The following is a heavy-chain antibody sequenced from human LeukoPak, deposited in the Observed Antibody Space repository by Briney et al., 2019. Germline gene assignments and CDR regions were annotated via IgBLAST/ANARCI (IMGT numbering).Heavy chain of an antibody. CDR1: GGSISSYY. CDR3: ARVGAVSSTSSAGYYYYYMDV. D-gene: IGHD2-2*01. V-gene: IGHV4-59*01. J-gene: IGHJ6*03. CDR2: IYYSGST. Sequence: SETLSLTCTVSGGSISSYYWSWIRQPPGKGLEWIGYIYYSGSTNYNPSLKSRVTISVDTSKNQFSLKLSSVTAADMAVYYCARVGAVSSTSSAGYYYYYMDVWGKGTTVTVSS.